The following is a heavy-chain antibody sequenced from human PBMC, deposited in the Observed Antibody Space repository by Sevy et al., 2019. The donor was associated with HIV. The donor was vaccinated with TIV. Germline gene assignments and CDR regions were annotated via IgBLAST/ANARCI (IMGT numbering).Heavy chain of an antibody. CDR1: GFTFSSYW. CDR3: ARQEWELTPGDY. D-gene: IGHD1-26*01. Sequence: GGSLRLSCAASGFTFSSYWMSWVRQAPGKGLEWVANIKQDGSEKYYVHSVKGRFTISRDNAKNSLYMQMHSLRAEDTAVYYCARQEWELTPGDYWGQGTLVTVSS. CDR2: IKQDGSEK. J-gene: IGHJ4*02. V-gene: IGHV3-7*01.